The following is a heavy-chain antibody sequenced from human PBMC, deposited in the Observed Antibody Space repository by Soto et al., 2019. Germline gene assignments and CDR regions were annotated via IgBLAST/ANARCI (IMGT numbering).Heavy chain of an antibody. V-gene: IGHV3-30*02. CDR1: GFTFSSYG. CDR2: IWYDGSNK. CDR3: AKDADTAMVTHCDY. J-gene: IGHJ4*02. D-gene: IGHD5-18*01. Sequence: GGSLRLSCAASGFTFSSYGMHWVRQAPGKGLEWVAVIWYDGSNKYYADSVKGQFTISRDNSKNTLYLQMNSLRAEDTAVYYCAKDADTAMVTHCDYWGQGTLVTVSS.